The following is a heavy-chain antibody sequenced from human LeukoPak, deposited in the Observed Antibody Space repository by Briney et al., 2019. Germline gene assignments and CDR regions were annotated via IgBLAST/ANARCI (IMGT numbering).Heavy chain of an antibody. Sequence: ASVKVSCKASGYTFTSYGITWVRQAPGQGLEWMGWISAYNGNTNYAQTLQGRVTMTTDTSTSTAYMELRSLRSDDTAVYYCARAKASGVRSDFWGQETLVTVSS. CDR1: GYTFTSYG. CDR2: ISAYNGNT. CDR3: ARAKASGVRSDF. V-gene: IGHV1-18*01. J-gene: IGHJ4*02. D-gene: IGHD3-10*01.